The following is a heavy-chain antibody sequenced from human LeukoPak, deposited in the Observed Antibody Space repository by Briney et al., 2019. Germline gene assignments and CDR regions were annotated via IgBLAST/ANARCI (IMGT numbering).Heavy chain of an antibody. Sequence: GGSLRLSCAASGFTFSSYAMSWVRQAPGKGLEWVSAISGSGGSTYYADSVKGRFTISRDNSKNTLYLQMNSLRAEDTAVYYCAEVDSLAAAGNPFDYWGQGTLVTVSS. CDR1: GFTFSSYA. V-gene: IGHV3-23*01. CDR2: ISGSGGST. D-gene: IGHD6-13*01. CDR3: AEVDSLAAAGNPFDY. J-gene: IGHJ4*02.